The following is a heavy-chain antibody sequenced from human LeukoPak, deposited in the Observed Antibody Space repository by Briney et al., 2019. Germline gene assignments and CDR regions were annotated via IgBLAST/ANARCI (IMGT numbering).Heavy chain of an antibody. CDR2: INHSGYT. Sequence: SETLSLTCAVYGGSFSGYSWGWIRQPPGKGLQWIGEINHSGYTNYNPSLKSRVTISLDTSKNQFSLKLTSVTAADTAVYYCAASGGPINWFDPWGQGTLVTVSS. J-gene: IGHJ5*02. CDR1: GGSFSGYS. V-gene: IGHV4-34*01. CDR3: AASGGPINWFDP. D-gene: IGHD2-15*01.